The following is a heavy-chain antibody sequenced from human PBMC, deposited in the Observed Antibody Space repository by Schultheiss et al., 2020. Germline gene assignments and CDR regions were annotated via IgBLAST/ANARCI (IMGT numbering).Heavy chain of an antibody. V-gene: IGHV4-38-2*01. D-gene: IGHD3-3*01. CDR1: GYSISSGYY. J-gene: IGHJ5*02. Sequence: GSLRLSCAVSGYSISSGYYWGWIRQPPGKGLEWIGSIYHSGSTYYNPSLKSRVTISVDTSKNQFSLKLSSVTAADTAVYYCARVLRFRGWFDPWGQGTLVTVSS. CDR3: ARVLRFRGWFDP. CDR2: IYHSGST.